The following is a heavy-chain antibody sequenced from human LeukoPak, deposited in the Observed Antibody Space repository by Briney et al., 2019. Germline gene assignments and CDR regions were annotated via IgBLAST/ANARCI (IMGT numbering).Heavy chain of an antibody. V-gene: IGHV3-11*01. CDR1: GFEFSGYY. J-gene: IGHJ4*02. Sequence: PGGSLRLSCAASGFEFSGYYMSWIRQAPGKGLEWLSYISSSGNVTYYADSVKGRFIVSRDNTKSALFLQMSSLRAGDTAVYYCAKAGHYGSGSYYGDYWGRGTLVTVSP. D-gene: IGHD3-10*01. CDR3: AKAGHYGSGSYYGDY. CDR2: ISSSGNVT.